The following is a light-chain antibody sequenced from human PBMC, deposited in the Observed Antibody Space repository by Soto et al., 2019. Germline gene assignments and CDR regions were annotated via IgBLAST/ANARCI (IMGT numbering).Light chain of an antibody. CDR1: KLGDKC. CDR2: QDT. Sequence: SYELTQPPSVTVSPGQTASITCSGDKLGDKCASWYQQKPGQSPVLVIYQDTKRPSGIPERFSGSNSGNTATLTISGTQVVEEADYYCQAWDGSVIFGGGTKLTVL. V-gene: IGLV3-1*01. CDR3: QAWDGSVI. J-gene: IGLJ2*01.